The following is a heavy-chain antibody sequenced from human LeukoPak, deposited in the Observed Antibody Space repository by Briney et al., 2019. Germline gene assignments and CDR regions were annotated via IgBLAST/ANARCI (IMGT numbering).Heavy chain of an antibody. V-gene: IGHV4-34*01. J-gene: IGHJ5*02. CDR1: GGSFSGYY. D-gene: IGHD3-10*01. CDR2: INHSGST. CDR3: ARGLLLWFGELRGWFDP. Sequence: KSSETLSLTCAVYGGSFSGYYWSWIRQPPGKGLEWIGEINHSGSTNYNPSLKSRVTISVDTSKNQFSLKLSSVIAADTAVYYCARGLLLWFGELRGWFDPWGQGTLVTVSS.